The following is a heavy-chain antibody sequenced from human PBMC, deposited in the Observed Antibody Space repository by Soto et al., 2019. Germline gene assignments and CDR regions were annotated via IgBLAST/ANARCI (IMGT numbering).Heavy chain of an antibody. Sequence: ASMKVSCKASGYTFTGYYMPWVRQARLQGLELMGWINPNSGGTNYAQKFQGRVTMTRDTCSSTAYMELSRLRSDDEAVYYCAREPYGYGYWGQGTLVTASS. V-gene: IGHV1-2*02. D-gene: IGHD5-12*01. J-gene: IGHJ4*02. CDR1: GYTFTGYY. CDR2: INPNSGGT. CDR3: AREPYGYGY.